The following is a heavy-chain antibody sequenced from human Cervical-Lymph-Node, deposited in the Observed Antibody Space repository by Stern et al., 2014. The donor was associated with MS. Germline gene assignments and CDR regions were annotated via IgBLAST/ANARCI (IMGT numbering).Heavy chain of an antibody. D-gene: IGHD5/OR15-5a*01. Sequence: QVQLVQSGGEVKKPGASVKVSCKASGYTFINHGITWVRQAPGQGLEWMGWISIYNANTNYAQNFQGRVSMTTDKSTSTAYLELRGLRSGDTAMYYCARLGLPFNSVQNWFDPWGQGTLVIVSS. V-gene: IGHV1-18*01. CDR3: ARLGLPFNSVQNWFDP. CDR2: ISIYNANT. J-gene: IGHJ5*02. CDR1: GYTFINHG.